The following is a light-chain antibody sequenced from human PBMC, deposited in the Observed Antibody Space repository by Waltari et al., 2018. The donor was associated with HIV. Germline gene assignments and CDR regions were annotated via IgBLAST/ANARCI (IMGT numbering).Light chain of an antibody. CDR2: GAS. CDR3: QQYNNWLT. CDR1: QSVSSN. J-gene: IGKJ4*01. V-gene: IGKV3-15*01. Sequence: EIVMTQSPATLSVSPGERATIYCRASQSVSSNLAWYQQKPGQAPRLLIYGASTRATGIPARFSGSGSGTDFSLTISSLQSEEFAVYYCQQYNNWLTFGGGTKVEIK.